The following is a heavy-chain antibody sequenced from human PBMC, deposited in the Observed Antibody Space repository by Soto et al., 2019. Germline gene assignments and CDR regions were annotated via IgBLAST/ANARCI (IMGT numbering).Heavy chain of an antibody. CDR3: TRVRYSGSWYYYDY. J-gene: IGHJ4*02. V-gene: IGHV1-3*01. Sequence: GAAGKVSCEAPCYSLATSNIPCGLPAPGQRIEWMGWINAGNGNTAYSPKFQGRVTITRDTSASTVYMDLSSLRSEDTAVYYCTRVRYSGSWYYYDYWGQGALVTVS. CDR1: CYSLATSN. D-gene: IGHD6-13*01. CDR2: INAGNGNT.